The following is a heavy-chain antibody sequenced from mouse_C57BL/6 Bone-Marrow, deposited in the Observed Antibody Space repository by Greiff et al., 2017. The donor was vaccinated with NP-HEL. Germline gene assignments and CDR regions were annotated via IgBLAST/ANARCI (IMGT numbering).Heavy chain of an antibody. V-gene: IGHV5-4*03. J-gene: IGHJ3*01. Sequence: EVKLVESGGGLVKPGGSLKLSCAASGFTFSSYAMSWVRQTPEKRLEWVATISDGGSYTYYPDNVKGRFTISRDNAKNNLYLQMSHLKSEDTAMYYCARGGKYYGGGAYWGQGTLVTVSA. CDR2: ISDGGSYT. CDR3: ARGGKYYGGGAY. CDR1: GFTFSSYA. D-gene: IGHD1-1*02.